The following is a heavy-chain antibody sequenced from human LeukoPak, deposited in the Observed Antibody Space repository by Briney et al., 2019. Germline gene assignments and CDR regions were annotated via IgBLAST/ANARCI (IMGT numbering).Heavy chain of an antibody. Sequence: GGSLRLSWAGSGFSFSSYGMHWVRQAPGKGLEWMAFIRSDGSNKYYADSVKGRFTISRETAKNSLYLQMNSLRAGDTAVYYCARDRGGGHMDVWGKGTTVTISS. D-gene: IGHD2-15*01. CDR3: ARDRGGGHMDV. V-gene: IGHV3-30*02. CDR1: GFSFSSYG. CDR2: IRSDGSNK. J-gene: IGHJ6*03.